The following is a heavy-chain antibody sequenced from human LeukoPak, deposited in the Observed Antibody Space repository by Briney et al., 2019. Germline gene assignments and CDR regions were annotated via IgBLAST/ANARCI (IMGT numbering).Heavy chain of an antibody. Sequence: ASVKVSCKASGYTFTSYYMHWVRQAPGQGLEWMGWMNPNSGNTGYAQKFQGRVTMTRNTSISTAYMELSRLRSDDTAVYYCARGPRRQFNIVVVPAAPDYWGQGTLVTVSS. CDR3: ARGPRRQFNIVVVPAAPDY. CDR1: GYTFTSYY. V-gene: IGHV1-8*02. D-gene: IGHD2-2*01. J-gene: IGHJ4*02. CDR2: MNPNSGNT.